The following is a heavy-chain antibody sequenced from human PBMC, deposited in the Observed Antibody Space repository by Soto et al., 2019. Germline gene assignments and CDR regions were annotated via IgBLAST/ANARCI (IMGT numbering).Heavy chain of an antibody. D-gene: IGHD4-17*01. V-gene: IGHV3-48*01. CDR3: ARVGGDDFGDSGGFDY. CDR2: ISSSSNSV. J-gene: IGHJ4*02. CDR1: GFTFSKYS. Sequence: GGSLRLSCEGTGFTFSKYSLNWVRQSPGKGLEWISYISSSSNSVDYAVSVKDRFIISRDNAKNHFSLQLRSVTAADTAVYYCARVGGDDFGDSGGFDYWGQGTLVTVSS.